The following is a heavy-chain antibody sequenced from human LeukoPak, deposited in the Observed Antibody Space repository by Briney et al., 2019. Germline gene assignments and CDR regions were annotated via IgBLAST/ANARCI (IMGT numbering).Heavy chain of an antibody. J-gene: IGHJ4*02. D-gene: IGHD3-10*01. Sequence: PGGSLRLSCVASEFTFSTYSMNWVRQAPGKGLEWLSYITSSSNMIYYADSVKGRFTISRDNAKNTLFLEMNSLRDEDTAVYYCARDRPLSGFDSDYWGRGTLVTVSS. CDR3: ARDRPLSGFDSDY. V-gene: IGHV3-48*02. CDR1: EFTFSTYS. CDR2: ITSSSNMI.